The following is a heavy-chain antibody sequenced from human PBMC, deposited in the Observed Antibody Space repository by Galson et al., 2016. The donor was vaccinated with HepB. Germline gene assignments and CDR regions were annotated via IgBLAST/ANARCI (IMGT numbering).Heavy chain of an antibody. J-gene: IGHJ6*03. CDR2: IYQSGRT. D-gene: IGHD1/OR15-1a*01. V-gene: IGHV4-34*01. Sequence: WIGEIYQSGRTIYNPSLESRLTISIDTSNNQFSLRLTSVTAADTAVYYCTRGGPRWKNVHTYYYYMDVWDKGTTVTVSS. CDR3: TRGGPRWKNVHTYYYYMDV.